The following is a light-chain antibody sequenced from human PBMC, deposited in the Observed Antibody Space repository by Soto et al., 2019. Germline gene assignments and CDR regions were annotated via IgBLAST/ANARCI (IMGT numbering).Light chain of an antibody. J-gene: IGLJ2*01. CDR2: EVN. CDR1: SSDVGGYNY. CDR3: NSYTSSSTRV. Sequence: QSVLTQPASVSGSPGQSITISCTGTSSDVGGYNYVSWYQQHPGKAPKLIIYEVNNRPSGVSNRFSGSKSGNTASLTISGLQAEDEADYYCNSYTSSSTRVFGGGTKLTVL. V-gene: IGLV2-14*01.